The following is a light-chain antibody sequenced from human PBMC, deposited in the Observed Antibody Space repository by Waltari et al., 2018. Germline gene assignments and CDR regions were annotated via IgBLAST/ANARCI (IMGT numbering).Light chain of an antibody. CDR2: RVS. V-gene: IGKV2-30*02. Sequence: DVVMTQSPLSLPVTPGQAASISCKSTQSLVHSDGNTHLTWFQQRPGQSPRRLIYRVSTRDSGVPDRFSGSGSGTDFTLTISRVEAEDVAIYYCMQGTYWPYTFGQGTKLDI. J-gene: IGKJ2*01. CDR3: MQGTYWPYT. CDR1: QSLVHSDGNTH.